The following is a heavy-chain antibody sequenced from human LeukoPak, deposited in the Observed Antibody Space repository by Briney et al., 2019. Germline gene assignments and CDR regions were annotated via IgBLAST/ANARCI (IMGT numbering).Heavy chain of an antibody. V-gene: IGHV3-11*06. CDR1: GFTFSDYY. CDR3: AKNLLGSESFSWYFDL. J-gene: IGHJ2*01. D-gene: IGHD1-26*01. CDR2: ISSSSSHT. Sequence: PGGSLRLSCAASGFTFSDYYMSWIRQAPGKGLEWVSYISSSSSHTKYADAVKGRFTISRDNAENSLYLQVNSLRAEDTAVYYCAKNLLGSESFSWYFDLWGRGTLVTVSS.